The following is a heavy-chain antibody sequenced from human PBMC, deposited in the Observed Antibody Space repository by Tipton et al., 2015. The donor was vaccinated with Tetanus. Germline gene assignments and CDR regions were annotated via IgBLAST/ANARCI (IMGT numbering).Heavy chain of an antibody. D-gene: IGHD5-24*01. Sequence: LRLSCTVSRGPISSYYWSWIRQPAGKGLEWVGHISNGNTDYSTSLKSRATLSVDLSKNQFSLQLRAVTAADTAVYYCARGITDGYNRRLDYWGQGLRVAVS. CDR1: RGPISSYY. CDR2: ISNGNT. J-gene: IGHJ4*02. V-gene: IGHV4-4*07. CDR3: ARGITDGYNRRLDY.